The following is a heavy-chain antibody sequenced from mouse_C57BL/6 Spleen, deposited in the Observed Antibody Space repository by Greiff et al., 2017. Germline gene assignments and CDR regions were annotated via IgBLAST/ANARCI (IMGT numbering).Heavy chain of an antibody. CDR3: TKGGGNYFDFYY. J-gene: IGHJ2*01. CDR2: IDPETGGT. Sequence: QVQLQQSGAELVRPGASVTLSCKASGYPFTDYEMHWVKQTPVHGLEWLRAIDPETGGTAYNQKFKGKAILTADKSSSTAYMELRSLTSEDSAVYYCTKGGGNYFDFYYWGQGTTLTVSS. D-gene: IGHD1-1*02. V-gene: IGHV1-15*01. CDR1: GYPFTDYE.